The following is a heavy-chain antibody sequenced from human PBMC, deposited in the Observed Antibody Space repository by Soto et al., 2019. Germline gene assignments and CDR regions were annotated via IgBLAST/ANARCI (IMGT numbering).Heavy chain of an antibody. V-gene: IGHV3-30*18. CDR3: AKPIAVAGTGHFDY. D-gene: IGHD6-19*01. CDR2: VSGDGTKT. J-gene: IGHJ4*01. CDR1: VFSFNLYG. Sequence: PGWSLRLSCTSSVFSFNLYGMHWVRQAPGRGLEWVTLVSGDGTKTYYTDSVKGRFTVSRDNSKNSLYLQMNSLRPEDTAVYYCAKPIAVAGTGHFDYWGHGTLVTVSS.